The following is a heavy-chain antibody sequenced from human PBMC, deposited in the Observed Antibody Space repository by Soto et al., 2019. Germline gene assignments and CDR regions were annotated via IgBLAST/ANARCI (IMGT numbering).Heavy chain of an antibody. J-gene: IGHJ5*02. CDR3: ARDDYKDGGNNWFDP. V-gene: IGHV4-4*07. Sequence: RSLTFTVSGGSITNYYWSWIRQPAGKGLEWIGRMYTKERTNYNLSFKSRVTMSVDTSKNQFSLKLNAVTAADTAVYYCARDDYKDGGNNWFDPWGQGTLVTVSS. CDR1: GGSITNYY. D-gene: IGHD3-16*01. CDR2: MYTKERT.